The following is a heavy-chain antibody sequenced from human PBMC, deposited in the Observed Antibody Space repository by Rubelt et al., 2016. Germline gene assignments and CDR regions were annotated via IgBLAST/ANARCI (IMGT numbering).Heavy chain of an antibody. CDR1: GYTFTSYA. D-gene: IGHD2-21*01. Sequence: QVQLVQSGAEVKKPGASVKVSCKASGYTFTSYAMNWVRQAPGQGLEWMGRIIPILGIANYAQKFQGRVRITADKCTSTADMELSSLRSEDTAVYYCAREGFRSVVVAHTDYWGQGTLVTVSS. CDR2: IIPILGIA. J-gene: IGHJ4*02. V-gene: IGHV1-69*09. CDR3: AREGFRSVVVAHTDY.